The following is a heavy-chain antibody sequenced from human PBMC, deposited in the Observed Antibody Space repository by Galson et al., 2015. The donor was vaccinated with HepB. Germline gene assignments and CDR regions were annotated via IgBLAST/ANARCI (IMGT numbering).Heavy chain of an antibody. CDR2: ISGSGGST. Sequence: SLRLSCAASGFTFSSYAMSWVRQAPGKGLEWVSAISGSGGSTYYADSVKGRFTISRDNSKNTLYLQMNSLRAEDTAVYYCAKGSSGSYYRDYFDYWGQGTLVTVSS. CDR1: GFTFSSYA. D-gene: IGHD3-10*01. V-gene: IGHV3-23*01. J-gene: IGHJ4*02. CDR3: AKGSSGSYYRDYFDY.